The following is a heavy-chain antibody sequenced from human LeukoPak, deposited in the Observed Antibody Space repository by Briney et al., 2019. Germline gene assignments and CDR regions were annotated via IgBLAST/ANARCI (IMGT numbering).Heavy chain of an antibody. J-gene: IGHJ5*02. CDR3: ARVGMITFGGVIAPDS. D-gene: IGHD3-16*02. V-gene: IGHV1-18*01. CDR2: ISAYNGNT. CDR1: GYTFTSYG. Sequence: ASVKVSCKASGYTFTSYGISWVRQAPGQGLEWMGWISAYNGNTNYAQELQGRVTMTTDTSTSTAYMELRSLRSDDTAVYYCARVGMITFGGVIAPDSWGQGTLVTVSS.